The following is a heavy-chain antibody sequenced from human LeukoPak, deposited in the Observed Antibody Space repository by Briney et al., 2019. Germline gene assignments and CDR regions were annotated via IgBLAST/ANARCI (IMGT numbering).Heavy chain of an antibody. CDR1: GGSISSSNYY. J-gene: IGHJ4*02. CDR2: IYYSGST. Sequence: SETLSLTCTVSGGSISSSNYYWGWIRQPPGKGLEWIGSIYYSGSTYYNTSLKSRVTISLDTSKNQFSLKLHSVTAADTAVYYCARRTHHWYSPRSGNIDYWGQGTLVTVSS. D-gene: IGHD3-10*01. CDR3: ARRTHHWYSPRSGNIDY. V-gene: IGHV4-39*01.